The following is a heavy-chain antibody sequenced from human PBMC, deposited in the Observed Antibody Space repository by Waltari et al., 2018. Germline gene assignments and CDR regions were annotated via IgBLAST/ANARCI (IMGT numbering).Heavy chain of an antibody. D-gene: IGHD3-22*01. CDR1: GGSFSGYY. CDR3: ARDTMYYYDSSGYPTFDY. J-gene: IGHJ4*02. Sequence: QVQLQQWGAGLLKPSETLSLTCAVYGGSFSGYYWSWIRQPPGKGLEWIGEINLSGSTNYNPSLKSRVTISVDTAKNQFSLKLSSVTAAGTAVYYCARDTMYYYDSSGYPTFDYWGQGTLVTVSS. CDR2: INLSGST. V-gene: IGHV4-34*01.